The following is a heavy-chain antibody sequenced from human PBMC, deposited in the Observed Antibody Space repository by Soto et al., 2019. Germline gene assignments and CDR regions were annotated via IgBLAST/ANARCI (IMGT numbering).Heavy chain of an antibody. CDR1: GGSISTRDSISTRSFY. D-gene: IGHD3-22*01. V-gene: IGHV4-39*07. CDR2: ISYSDGS. Sequence: PSETLSLTCTVSGGSISTRDSISTRSFYWGWMRQPPGKGLQWIASISYSDGSFYNSSLKSQVTIFIDASKNQFSLRLSSVTAADTAVYYCARSMFYSDGTNYSPFEHWGQGTLVTVSS. CDR3: ARSMFYSDGTNYSPFEH. J-gene: IGHJ4*02.